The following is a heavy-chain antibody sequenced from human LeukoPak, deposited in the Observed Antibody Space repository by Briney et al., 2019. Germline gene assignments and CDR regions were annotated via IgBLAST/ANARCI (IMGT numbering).Heavy chain of an antibody. V-gene: IGHV3-30-3*01. Sequence: GGCLRLSCAASGFTFTSYAMHWVRQAPGKGLEWVAVISYDGSNKYYADSVKGRFTISRDNSKNTLYLQMNSLRAEDTAVYYCAREGSSGWYESGWFDPWGQGTLVTVSS. CDR3: AREGSSGWYESGWFDP. CDR2: ISYDGSNK. D-gene: IGHD6-19*01. CDR1: GFTFTSYA. J-gene: IGHJ5*02.